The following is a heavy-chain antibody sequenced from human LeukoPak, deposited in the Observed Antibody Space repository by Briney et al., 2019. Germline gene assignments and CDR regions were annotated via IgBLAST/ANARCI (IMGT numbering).Heavy chain of an antibody. CDR3: ASHTYYLSSGSFGH. D-gene: IGHD3-10*01. J-gene: IGHJ4*02. CDR1: GYTFTGFD. Sequence: ASVKVSCKASGYTFTGFDINWVRQATGQGPEWMGWMSPGSGNTGYAQRFRGRVTMTRDTSISTAYLELSSLTSEDTAVYYCASHTYYLSSGSFGHWGQGTLVTVSS. V-gene: IGHV1-8*01. CDR2: MSPGSGNT.